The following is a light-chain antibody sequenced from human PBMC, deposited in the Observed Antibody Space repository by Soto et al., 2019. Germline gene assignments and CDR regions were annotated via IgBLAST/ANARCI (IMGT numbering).Light chain of an antibody. CDR2: GAF. CDR3: QQYNKWPRT. CDR1: QSVSSSY. V-gene: IGKV3-15*01. Sequence: EIVLTQSPGTLSLSPGARATLSCRASQSVSSSYLAWYQQKPGQAPRLLISGAFSRATGIPARFSGSGSGTEFTLTISSLQSEDFAVYYCQQYNKWPRTFGQGTKVDIK. J-gene: IGKJ1*01.